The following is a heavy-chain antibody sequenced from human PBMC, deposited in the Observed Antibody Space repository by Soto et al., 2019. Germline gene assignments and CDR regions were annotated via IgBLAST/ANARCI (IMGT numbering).Heavy chain of an antibody. V-gene: IGHV4-34*01. Sequence: PSETLSLTCAVYGGSFSGYYWSWIRQPPGKGLEWIGEINHSGSTNYNPSLKSRVTISVDTSKNQFSLKLSSVTAADTAVYYCSRIAVSGPFTGFDNWGRGTLVTVSS. D-gene: IGHD6-19*01. CDR1: GGSFSGYY. J-gene: IGHJ4*02. CDR3: SRIAVSGPFTGFDN. CDR2: INHSGST.